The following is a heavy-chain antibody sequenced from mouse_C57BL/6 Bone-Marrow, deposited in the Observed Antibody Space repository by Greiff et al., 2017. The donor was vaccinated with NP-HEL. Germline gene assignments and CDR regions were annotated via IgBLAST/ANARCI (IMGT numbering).Heavy chain of an antibody. J-gene: IGHJ3*01. CDR1: GFTFHTYA. CDR3: VRDRPGFAY. CDR2: IRSKSSNYAT. Sequence: DVKLVESGGGLVQPKGSLKLSCAASGFTFHTYAMHWVRQAPGTGLELVARIRSKSSNYATYYADSVKDRFTISRDDSQSMLYLQMNNLKTEDTAMYYCVRDRPGFAYWGQGTLVTVSA. V-gene: IGHV10-3*01.